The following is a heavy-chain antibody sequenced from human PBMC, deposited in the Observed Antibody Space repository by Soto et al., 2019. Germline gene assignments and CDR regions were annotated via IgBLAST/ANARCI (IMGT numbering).Heavy chain of an antibody. V-gene: IGHV3-21*04. D-gene: IGHD6-6*01. CDR2: ISGASEYI. J-gene: IGHJ4*02. CDR3: ARGETVPPRPGFDF. CDR1: LCTFSGFS. Sequence: PGGSLRLSCTASLCTFSGFSMNWVRQAPGQGLEWVSSISGASEYILYADSVKGRFTVSRDNAKNSLFLQMNDLRPEDTAVYYCARGETVPPRPGFDFWGQGVQVTVSS.